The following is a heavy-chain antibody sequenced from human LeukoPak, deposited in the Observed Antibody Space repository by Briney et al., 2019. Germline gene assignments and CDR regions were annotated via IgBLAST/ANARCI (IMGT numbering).Heavy chain of an antibody. V-gene: IGHV3-23*01. CDR1: GFTFSSYA. D-gene: IGHD5-18*01. CDR2: ISSSGGST. Sequence: GGSLRLSCAASGFTFSSYAMSWVRQAPGKGLEWVSAISSSGGSTYYADSVKGRFTISRDNSKNTLYLQMNSLRAEDTAVYYCAKGYSYGLYYFDYWGQGTLVTVSS. CDR3: AKGYSYGLYYFDY. J-gene: IGHJ4*02.